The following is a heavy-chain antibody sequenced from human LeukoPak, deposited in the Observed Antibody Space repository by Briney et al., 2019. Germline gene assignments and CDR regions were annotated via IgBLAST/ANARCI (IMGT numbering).Heavy chain of an antibody. J-gene: IGHJ4*02. CDR2: ISGSGGST. D-gene: IGHD5-18*01. CDR1: GFTFSSYG. V-gene: IGHV3-23*01. Sequence: QTGGSLRLSCAASGFTFSSYGMSWVRQAPGKGLEWVSAISGSGGSTYYADSVKGRFTISRDNSKNTLYLQMNSLRAEDTAVYYCAKHLRIQLWPTYFDYWGQGTLVTVSS. CDR3: AKHLRIQLWPTYFDY.